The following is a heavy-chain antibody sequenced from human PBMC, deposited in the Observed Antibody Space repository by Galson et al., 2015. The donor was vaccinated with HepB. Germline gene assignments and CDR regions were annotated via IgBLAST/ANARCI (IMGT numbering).Heavy chain of an antibody. CDR1: GFTFSDFC. CDR2: ISSSGSTI. D-gene: IGHD3-3*01. Sequence: SLRLSCAASGFTFSDFCMGWIRQAPGKGLEWVSYISSSGSTIYYADSVKGRFTISRDNTKNSLYLQMNSLRAEDTAVYYCARGDLPAHDVGCGYYTPRPFFDNWGQGTLVTVSS. J-gene: IGHJ4*02. V-gene: IGHV3-11*01. CDR3: ARGDLPAHDVGCGYYTPRPFFDN.